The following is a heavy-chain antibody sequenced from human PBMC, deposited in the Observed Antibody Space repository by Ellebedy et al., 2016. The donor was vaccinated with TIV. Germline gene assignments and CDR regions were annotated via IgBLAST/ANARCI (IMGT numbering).Heavy chain of an antibody. CDR2: IRSKAYGGTT. Sequence: GESLKISCAASGFTFSDHYIDWVRQAPGKGLEWVALIRSKAYGGTTEYAASVKGRFTISRDDSKNSVYLQMNSLKSEDTALYYCARSLESRGFIVRSLYWGQGTLVTVSS. D-gene: IGHD2/OR15-2a*01. V-gene: IGHV3-72*01. CDR1: GFTFSDHY. CDR3: ARSLESRGFIVRSLY. J-gene: IGHJ4*02.